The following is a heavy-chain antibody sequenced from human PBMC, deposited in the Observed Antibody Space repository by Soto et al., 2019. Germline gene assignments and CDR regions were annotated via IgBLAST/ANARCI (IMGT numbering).Heavy chain of an antibody. CDR3: ARVGGSSSWYRPGDYYYYYGMDV. V-gene: IGHV1-18*01. CDR1: GYTFTSYG. Sequence: ASVKVSCKASGYTFTSYGISWVRQAPGQGLEWMGWISAYNGNTNYAQKLQGRVTMTTDTSTSTAYMELRSLRSDDTAVYYCARVGGSSSWYRPGDYYYYYGMDVWGQGTTVTVSS. CDR2: ISAYNGNT. J-gene: IGHJ6*02. D-gene: IGHD6-13*01.